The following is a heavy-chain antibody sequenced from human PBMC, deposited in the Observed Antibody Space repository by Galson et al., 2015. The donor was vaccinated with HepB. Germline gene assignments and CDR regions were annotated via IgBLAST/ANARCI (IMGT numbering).Heavy chain of an antibody. CDR1: GYSFTSNA. CDR3: AKVGHCTGFSCSRFDP. Sequence: SVKVSCKASGYSFTSNALNWVRQAPGQGLEWMGWINTNTGDATYAQGFTGRFVFSLDTSVSTAYLQISSLKAEDTAVYYCAKVGHCTGFSCSRFDPWGQGTLVTVSS. V-gene: IGHV7-4-1*02. D-gene: IGHD2-8*02. J-gene: IGHJ5*02. CDR2: INTNTGDA.